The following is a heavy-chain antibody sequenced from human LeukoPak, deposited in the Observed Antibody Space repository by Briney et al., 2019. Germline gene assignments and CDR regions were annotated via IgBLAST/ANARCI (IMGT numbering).Heavy chain of an antibody. V-gene: IGHV3-23*01. Sequence: GGSLRLSCEASGFTFSSYAMNWVRQAPGKGLEWVSVISGSGGNTYYADSVKGRFTISRDDSKDTLYVQMNSLRAEDTAVYYCAKGGGSSACVPLDYWGQGTLVTVSS. CDR1: GFTFSSYA. CDR3: AKGGGSSACVPLDY. D-gene: IGHD3-16*01. J-gene: IGHJ4*02. CDR2: ISGSGGNT.